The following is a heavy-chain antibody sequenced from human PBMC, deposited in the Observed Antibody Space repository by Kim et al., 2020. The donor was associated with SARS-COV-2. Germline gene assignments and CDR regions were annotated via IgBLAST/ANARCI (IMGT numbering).Heavy chain of an antibody. D-gene: IGHD1-26*01. J-gene: IGHJ4*02. CDR1: GFTFSSYA. CDR2: ISYDGSNK. CDR3: ARANSGSYWGYFDY. Sequence: GGSLRLSCAASGFTFSSYAMHWVRQAPGKGLEWVAVISYDGSNKYYADSVKGRFTISRDNSKNTLYLQMNSLRAEDTAVYYCARANSGSYWGYFDYWGQ. V-gene: IGHV3-30-3*01.